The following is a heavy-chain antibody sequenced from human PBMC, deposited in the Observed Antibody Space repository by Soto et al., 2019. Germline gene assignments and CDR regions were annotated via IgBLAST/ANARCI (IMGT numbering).Heavy chain of an antibody. J-gene: IGHJ6*03. D-gene: IGHD3-10*01. V-gene: IGHV1-8*01. CDR2: MNPNSGNT. Sequence: AAVKVSCKASGYTFTRYEINWVRQATGQGREWMGWMNPNSGNTGYAQKFQGRVTMTRNTSISTAYMELSSLRSEDTAVYYCARGALLWFGAGGGDYSMDRWGKGTTVTV. CDR3: ARGALLWFGAGGGDYSMDR. CDR1: GYTFTRYE.